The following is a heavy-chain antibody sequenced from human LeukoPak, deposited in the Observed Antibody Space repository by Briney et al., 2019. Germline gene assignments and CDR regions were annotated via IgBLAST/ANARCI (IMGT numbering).Heavy chain of an antibody. D-gene: IGHD1-7*01. CDR1: GFTFSSYG. CDR3: AGGTPGWDAFDI. J-gene: IGHJ3*02. Sequence: PGGSLGLSCAASGFTFSSYGMHWVRQAPGKGLEWVAVIWYDGSNKYYADSVKGRFTISRDNSKNTLYLQMNSLRAEDTAVYYCAGGTPGWDAFDIWGQGTMVTVSS. CDR2: IWYDGSNK. V-gene: IGHV3-33*01.